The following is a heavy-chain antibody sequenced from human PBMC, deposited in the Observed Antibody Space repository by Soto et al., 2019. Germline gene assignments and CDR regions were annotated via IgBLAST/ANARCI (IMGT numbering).Heavy chain of an antibody. CDR1: GGSMRRVSHY. Sequence: TPQTLSLRCTVSGGSMRRVSHYWSWIRQPPGKGLEWIGYIYYSGSTYYNPSLKSRVTISVDTSKNQFSLKLSSVTAADTAVYYCDRGDYFDYWGQGTLVTVS. V-gene: IGHV4-30-4*01. CDR3: DRGDYFDY. CDR2: IYYSGST. J-gene: IGHJ4*02.